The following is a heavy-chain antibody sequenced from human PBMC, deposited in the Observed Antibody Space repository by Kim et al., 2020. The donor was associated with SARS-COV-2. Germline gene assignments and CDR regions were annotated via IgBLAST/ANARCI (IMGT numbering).Heavy chain of an antibody. V-gene: IGHV3-74*01. Sequence: GGSLRLSCAASGFTFSSYWMHWVRQAPGKGLVWVSRINFDGCGTDYSDSAKGRFTISRDNAKNTLYLQMNSLRADDTAVYYCASRHRPPVGKADTYDWYFDLWGRGTLVAVSS. CDR1: GFTFSSYW. CDR3: ASRHRPPVGKADTYDWYFDL. D-gene: IGHD2-15*01. CDR2: INFDGCGT. J-gene: IGHJ2*01.